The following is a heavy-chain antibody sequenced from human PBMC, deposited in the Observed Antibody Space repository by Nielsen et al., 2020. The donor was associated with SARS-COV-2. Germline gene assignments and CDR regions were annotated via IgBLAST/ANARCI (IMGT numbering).Heavy chain of an antibody. V-gene: IGHV4-39*01. J-gene: IGHJ4*02. D-gene: IGHD6-19*01. CDR3: ARHNFELGNGWFSDY. CDR2: AYYTGNT. CDR1: GASISSGNFY. Sequence: SETLSLTCSVSGASISSGNFYYNWIRKPPGKGLEWIGIAYYTGNTYYSPSLKSRVSISADTSTNQFVLRVSSVTAADTGLYFYARHNFELGNGWFSDYWGQGTLVTVSS.